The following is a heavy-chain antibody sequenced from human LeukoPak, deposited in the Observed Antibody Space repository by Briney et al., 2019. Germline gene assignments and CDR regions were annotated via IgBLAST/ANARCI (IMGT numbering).Heavy chain of an antibody. J-gene: IGHJ3*02. V-gene: IGHV1-18*01. D-gene: IGHD6-19*01. CDR2: ISAYNGNT. CDR3: ARGGIAVAEGDAFDI. Sequence: GASEKVSCKACGYTFTSYGISWVRQAPGQGLEWMGWISAYNGNTNYAQKLQGRVTMTTDTSTSTAYMELRSLRSDDTAVYYCARGGIAVAEGDAFDIWGQGTMVTVSS. CDR1: GYTFTSYG.